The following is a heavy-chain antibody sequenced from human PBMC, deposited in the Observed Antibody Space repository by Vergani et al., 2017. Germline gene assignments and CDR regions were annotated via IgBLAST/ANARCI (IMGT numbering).Heavy chain of an antibody. D-gene: IGHD2-21*02. Sequence: QLQLQESGPGLVKPSETLSLTCTVSGGSISSSSYYWGWFRQPPGKGLEWIGSIYYSGSTYYNPSLKSRVTISVDTSKNQFSLKLSSVTAADTAVYYCARVASWGDPHPHYYYYYMDVWGKGTTVTVSS. J-gene: IGHJ6*03. CDR3: ARVASWGDPHPHYYYYYMDV. V-gene: IGHV4-39*07. CDR1: GGSISSSSYY. CDR2: IYYSGST.